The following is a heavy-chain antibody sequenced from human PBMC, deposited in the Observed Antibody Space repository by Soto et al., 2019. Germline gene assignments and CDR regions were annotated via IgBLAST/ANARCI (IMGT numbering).Heavy chain of an antibody. V-gene: IGHV3-23*01. CDR3: TKEVYDCRGGSCWRSVDY. J-gene: IGHJ4*02. CDR1: GFTISDSA. CDR2: IRGSGTTT. D-gene: IGHD2-15*01. Sequence: EVQLLESGGGLVQPGGSLRLSCAASGFTISDSAMNWVRQAPGKGLEWVSGIRGSGTTTYYADSVKGRFTISRDNSKSTLYLQMNSVTVEDMAVYYCTKEVYDCRGGSCWRSVDYWGQGTLVTVSS.